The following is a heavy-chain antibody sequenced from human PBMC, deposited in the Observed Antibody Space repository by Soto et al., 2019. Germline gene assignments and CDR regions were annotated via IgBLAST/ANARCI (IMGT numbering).Heavy chain of an antibody. V-gene: IGHV3-33*01. CDR2: IWYDGSNK. CDR1: GFTFSSYG. D-gene: IGHD3-22*01. J-gene: IGHJ4*02. CDR3: ARVTIASSGYPGDY. Sequence: PGGSLRLSCAASGFTFSSYGMHWVRQAPGKGLEWVAVIWYDGSNKYYADSVKGRFTISRDNSKNTLYLQMNSLRAEDTAVYYCARVTIASSGYPGDYWGQGTLVTVSS.